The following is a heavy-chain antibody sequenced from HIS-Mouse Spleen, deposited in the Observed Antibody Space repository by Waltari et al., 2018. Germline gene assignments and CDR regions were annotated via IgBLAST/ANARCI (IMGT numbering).Heavy chain of an antibody. V-gene: IGHV3-7*01. CDR1: GFTFSSYW. J-gene: IGHJ3*02. D-gene: IGHD7-27*01. Sequence: EVQLVESGGGLVQPGGSLRLSCAASGFTFSSYWMSWVRQAPGKGLEWVANIKQDGSEKYYGDSVKGRFTISRDNAKNSLYLQMNSLRAEDTAVYYCARDLGTGDDAFDIWGQGTMVTVSS. CDR2: IKQDGSEK. CDR3: ARDLGTGDDAFDI.